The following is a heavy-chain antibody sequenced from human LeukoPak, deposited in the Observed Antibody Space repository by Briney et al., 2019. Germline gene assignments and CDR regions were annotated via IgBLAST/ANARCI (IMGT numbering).Heavy chain of an antibody. CDR3: ARLGFGEWY. J-gene: IGHJ4*02. Sequence: SETLSLTCTVSGGSISSYHWSWIRQPPGKGLEWIGYIYYSGSTNYNPSLKSRVTISVDTSKNQFSLKPSSVTAADTAVYYCARLGFGEWYWGQGTLVTVSS. D-gene: IGHD3-10*01. V-gene: IGHV4-59*08. CDR2: IYYSGST. CDR1: GGSISSYH.